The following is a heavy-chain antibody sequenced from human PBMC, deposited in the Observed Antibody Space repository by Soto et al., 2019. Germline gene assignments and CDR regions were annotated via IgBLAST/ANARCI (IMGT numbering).Heavy chain of an antibody. J-gene: IGHJ6*02. CDR2: FDPEDGET. D-gene: IGHD3-3*01. CDR1: GYTLTELF. V-gene: IGHV1-24*01. CDR3: ATGRITIFGVYYYGMDV. Sequence: ASVKVSCKVSGYTLTELFMHWVRQAPGKGLEWMGGFDPEDGETIYAQKFQGRVTMTEDTSTDTAYMELSSLRSEDTAVYYCATGRITIFGVYYYGMDVWGQGTTVTVSS.